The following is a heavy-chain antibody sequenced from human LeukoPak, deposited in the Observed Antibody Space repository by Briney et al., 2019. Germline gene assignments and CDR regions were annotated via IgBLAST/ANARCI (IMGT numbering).Heavy chain of an antibody. CDR1: GFTVNSNY. J-gene: IGHJ4*02. V-gene: IGHV3-53*01. Sequence: PGGSLRLSCAASGFTVNSNYLSWVRQAPGKGLEWVSTLYNTGNTYYANSVKGRFSISRDNSKNTLFLQMNSLRAEDTAVYYCARLTPAAGRLYFVDWGPGTLLTVSS. CDR2: LYNTGNT. CDR3: ARLTPAAGRLYFVD. D-gene: IGHD6-13*01.